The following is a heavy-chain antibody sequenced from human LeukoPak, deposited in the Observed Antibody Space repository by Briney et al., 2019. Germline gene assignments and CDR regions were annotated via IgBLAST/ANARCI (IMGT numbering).Heavy chain of an antibody. D-gene: IGHD1-26*01. J-gene: IGHJ3*02. Sequence: GGSLRLSCATSGLTFTNAWMSWFRQAPGKGLEWVGLIKIKTDGGTSDYAAPVQGRFTISRDDSKNTLYLQMNSLKIEDTAVYYCATDPGEWEPIWGQGTMVTVSS. CDR1: GLTFTNAW. CDR2: IKIKTDGGTS. CDR3: ATDPGEWEPI. V-gene: IGHV3-15*01.